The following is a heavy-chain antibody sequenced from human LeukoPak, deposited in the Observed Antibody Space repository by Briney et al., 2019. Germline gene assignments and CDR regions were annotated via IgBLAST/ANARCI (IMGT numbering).Heavy chain of an antibody. CDR1: GGSISSYY. CDR3: ARYGSGYYYSKAFDI. J-gene: IGHJ3*02. CDR2: IYYSGST. Sequence: SEALSLTCTVSGGSISSYYWSWIRQPPGKGLEWIGYIYYSGSTSYNPSLKSRVTISVDTSKNQFSLKLRSVTAADTAVYYCARYGSGYYYSKAFDIWGQGTMVTVSS. V-gene: IGHV4-59*01. D-gene: IGHD3-22*01.